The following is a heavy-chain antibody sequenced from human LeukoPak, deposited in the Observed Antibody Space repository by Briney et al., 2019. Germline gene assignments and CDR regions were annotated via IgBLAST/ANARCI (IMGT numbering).Heavy chain of an antibody. J-gene: IGHJ6*03. V-gene: IGHV4-59*11. Sequence: PSETLSLTCTVSDGSISSHYWSWIRQPPGKGLEWIGYIYYSGSTNYNPSLKSRVTISVDTSKNQFSLKLSSVTAADTAVYYCARDDFYCSSTSCYYNYMDVWGKGTTVTVSS. CDR2: IYYSGST. CDR1: DGSISSHY. D-gene: IGHD2-2*01. CDR3: ARDDFYCSSTSCYYNYMDV.